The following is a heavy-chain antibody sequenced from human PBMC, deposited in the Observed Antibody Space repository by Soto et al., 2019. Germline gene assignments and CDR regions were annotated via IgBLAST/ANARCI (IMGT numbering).Heavy chain of an antibody. CDR1: GFTFSSYE. V-gene: IGHV3-74*01. J-gene: IGHJ5*02. Sequence: PGGSLRLSCAASGFTFSSYEMNWVRQAPGKGLVWVSRINSDGSSTSYADSVKGRFTISRDNAKNTLYLQMNSLRAEDTAVYYCASLGYCSSTSCRSWGQGTLVTVSS. CDR2: INSDGSST. D-gene: IGHD2-2*01. CDR3: ASLGYCSSTSCRS.